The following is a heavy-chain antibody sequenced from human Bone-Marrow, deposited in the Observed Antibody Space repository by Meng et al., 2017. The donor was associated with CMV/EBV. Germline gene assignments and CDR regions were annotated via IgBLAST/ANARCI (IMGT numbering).Heavy chain of an antibody. V-gene: IGHV4-59*01. D-gene: IGHD2-2*02. J-gene: IGHJ4*02. CDR1: GGSISSYY. CDR3: ASLTYCSSTSCYNSDY. Sequence: GSLRLSCTVSGGSISSYYWSWIRQPPGKGLEWIGYIYYSGSTNYNPSLKSRVTISVDTSKNQFSLKLSSVTAADTAVYYCASLTYCSSTSCYNSDYWGQGTRVTVSS. CDR2: IYYSGST.